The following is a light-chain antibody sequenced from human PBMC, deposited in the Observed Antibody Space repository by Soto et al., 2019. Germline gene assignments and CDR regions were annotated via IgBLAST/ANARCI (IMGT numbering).Light chain of an antibody. CDR1: QTIYSW. J-gene: IGKJ1*01. CDR3: HQYNSYPRT. V-gene: IGKV1-5*03. Sequence: DTQMTQSPSILSASVGDRVTITCRASQTIYSWLAWYQQKPGQAPRLLIHKASTVETGVPSRFSGSGYGSEFPLIISSLQPDDSATYYCHQYNSYPRTFGQGTKVEV. CDR2: KAS.